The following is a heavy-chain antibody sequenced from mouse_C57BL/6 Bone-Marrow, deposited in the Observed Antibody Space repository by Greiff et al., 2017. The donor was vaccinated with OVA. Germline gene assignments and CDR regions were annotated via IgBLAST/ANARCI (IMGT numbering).Heavy chain of an antibody. D-gene: IGHD2-4*01. J-gene: IGHJ2*01. Sequence: VQGVESGAELARPGASVKLSCKASGYTFTSYGISWVKQRTGQGLEWIGEIYPRSGNTYYNEKFKGKATLTADKSSSTAYMGLRSLTSEDSAVYFCARSDDYESYYFDDWGQGTTLTVSS. V-gene: IGHV1-81*01. CDR3: ARSDDYESYYFDD. CDR1: GYTFTSYG. CDR2: IYPRSGNT.